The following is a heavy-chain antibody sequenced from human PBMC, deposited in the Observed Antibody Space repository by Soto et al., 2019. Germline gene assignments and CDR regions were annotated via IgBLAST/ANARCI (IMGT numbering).Heavy chain of an antibody. J-gene: IGHJ5*02. D-gene: IGHD6-13*01. CDR3: ARLVSGSSWYTGGWFDP. Sequence: PGKGLEWIGSIYYSGSTYYNPSLKSRVTISVDTSKNQFSLKLSSVTAADTAVYYCARLVSGSSWYTGGWFDPWGQGTLVTVSS. CDR2: IYYSGST. V-gene: IGHV4-39*01.